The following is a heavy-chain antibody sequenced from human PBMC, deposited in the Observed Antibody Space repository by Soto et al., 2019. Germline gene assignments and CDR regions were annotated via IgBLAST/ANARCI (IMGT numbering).Heavy chain of an antibody. Sequence: SETLSLTCTVSGVSINNFFWSWIRQTPGKGLEWIGYVSQGGTAAYLSEGETTGYNPSLESRATISLDLPKNQFSLKLSSVTAADTAVYYCARVGLDSSSIVYFDYWGQGTLVTVSS. CDR2: VSQGGTA. D-gene: IGHD6-6*01. CDR3: ARVGLDSSSIVYFDY. CDR1: GVSINNFF. V-gene: IGHV4-59*12. J-gene: IGHJ4*02.